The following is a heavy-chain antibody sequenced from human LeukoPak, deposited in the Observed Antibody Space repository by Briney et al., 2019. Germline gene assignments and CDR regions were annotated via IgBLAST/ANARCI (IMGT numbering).Heavy chain of an antibody. D-gene: IGHD6-19*01. CDR3: ARDNDPLTEKYSSGCDAFDI. CDR2: IYYSGST. Sequence: PSETLSLTCTVSGGSISSSSYYWGWIRQPPGKGLGWIGSIYYSGSTYYNPSLKSRVTISVDTSKNQFSLKLSSVTAADTAVYYCARDNDPLTEKYSSGCDAFDIWGQGTMVTVSS. V-gene: IGHV4-39*07. J-gene: IGHJ3*02. CDR1: GGSISSSSYY.